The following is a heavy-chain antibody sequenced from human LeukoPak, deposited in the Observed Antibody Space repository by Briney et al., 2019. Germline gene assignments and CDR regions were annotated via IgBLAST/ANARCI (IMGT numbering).Heavy chain of an antibody. Sequence: GGSLRLSCAASGFTFDDYAMHWVRQAPGKGLEWVSGISWNSGSIGYADSVKGRFTISRDNAKNSLYLQMNSLRAEDTALYYCAKDIVEAGPDAFDIWGQGTMVTVSS. V-gene: IGHV3-9*01. CDR1: GFTFDDYA. J-gene: IGHJ3*02. CDR3: AKDIVEAGPDAFDI. CDR2: ISWNSGSI. D-gene: IGHD6-19*01.